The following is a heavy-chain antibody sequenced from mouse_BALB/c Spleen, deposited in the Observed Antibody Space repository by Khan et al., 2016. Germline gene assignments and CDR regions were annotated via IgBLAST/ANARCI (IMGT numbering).Heavy chain of an antibody. CDR2: ISYSGST. Sequence: EALLQESGPGLVKPSQSLSLTCTVTGYSITSDYAWNWIRQFPGNKLEWMGYISYSGSTSYNPSLKSRISITRDTSKNQFFLQLNSVTTEDTATYYCARDYYGSSYFDYWGQGTTLTVSS. D-gene: IGHD1-1*01. J-gene: IGHJ2*01. V-gene: IGHV3-2*02. CDR1: GYSITSDYA. CDR3: ARDYYGSSYFDY.